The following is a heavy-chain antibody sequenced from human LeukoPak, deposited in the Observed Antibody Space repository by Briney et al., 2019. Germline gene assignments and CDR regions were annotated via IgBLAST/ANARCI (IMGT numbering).Heavy chain of an antibody. D-gene: IGHD1-26*01. CDR1: GFTFSNYN. Sequence: GGSLRLSCAASGFTFSNYNMNWVRQAPGKGLEWVSYISSSSNTMYYADSVKGRFTISRDNAKNSLYLQMNSLRAEDTAVYYCATESGTYSGTCFDYWGQGNLVTVSS. V-gene: IGHV3-48*01. CDR3: ATESGTYSGTCFDY. J-gene: IGHJ4*02. CDR2: ISSSSNTM.